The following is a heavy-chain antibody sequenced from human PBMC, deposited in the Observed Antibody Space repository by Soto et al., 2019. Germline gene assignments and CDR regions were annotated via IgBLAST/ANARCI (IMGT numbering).Heavy chain of an antibody. CDR1: GGSVSSGDYF. V-gene: IGHV4-30-4*01. CDR2: IYDSGSS. J-gene: IGHJ4*02. Sequence: SETLSLPCPVSGGSVSSGDYFWSWIRQPPGKGLEWIGYIYDSGSSYYNPSLKSRVTMSVDTSKNQFSLKLRSVTAADTAMYYCAREKGYISGPKNFDSWGQGTLVTVSS. CDR3: AREKGYISGPKNFDS. D-gene: IGHD5-12*01.